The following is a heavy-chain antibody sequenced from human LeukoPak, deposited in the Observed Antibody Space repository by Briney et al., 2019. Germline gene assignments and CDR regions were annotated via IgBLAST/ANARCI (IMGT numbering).Heavy chain of an antibody. V-gene: IGHV3-9*01. J-gene: IGHJ3*02. CDR3: AKGSWNQQPQFDI. CDR2: ITWNSGTI. CDR1: GFTFDDYD. Sequence: PGGSLRLSCEASGFTFDDYDMHWVRQAPGKGLEWVSGITWNSGTIVYADSVKGRYIISRDNAKNSLYLQMKSLRPEDTALYYCAKGSWNQQPQFDIWGQGTMVTVSS. D-gene: IGHD1-14*01.